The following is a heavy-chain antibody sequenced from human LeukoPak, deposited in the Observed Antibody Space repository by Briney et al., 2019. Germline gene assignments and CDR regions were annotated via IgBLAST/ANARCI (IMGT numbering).Heavy chain of an antibody. D-gene: IGHD3-10*01. V-gene: IGHV4-34*01. J-gene: IGHJ6*03. CDR1: GGSFSGYY. Sequence: SETLSLXCAVYGGSFSGYYWSWIRQPPGKGLECIGEINHSGSTNYNPSLKSRVTISVDTSKNQFSLKLSSVTAADTAVYYCARHTSYYYGSGSRNYYYYYMDVWGKGTTVTVSS. CDR2: INHSGST. CDR3: ARHTSYYYGSGSRNYYYYYMDV.